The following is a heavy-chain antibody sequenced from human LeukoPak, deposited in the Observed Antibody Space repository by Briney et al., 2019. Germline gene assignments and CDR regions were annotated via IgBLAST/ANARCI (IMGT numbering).Heavy chain of an antibody. V-gene: IGHV4-34*01. CDR3: ASSFYYDSRDY. J-gene: IGHJ4*02. CDR2: ITPSGST. CDR1: GFTFSDYY. Sequence: GSLRLSCVASGFTFSDYYMSWIRQAPGKGLEWIGEITPSGSTNYSPSLKSRVSISIDTSKKKLSLRLTSVTAADSAVYYCASSFYYDSRDYWGQGTLVTVSS. D-gene: IGHD3-22*01.